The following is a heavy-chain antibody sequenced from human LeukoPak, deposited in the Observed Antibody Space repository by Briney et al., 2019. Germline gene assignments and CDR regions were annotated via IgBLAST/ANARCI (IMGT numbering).Heavy chain of an antibody. Sequence: GGSLRLSCAASGFTFSSYIMNWVRQAPGKGLEWVSSISSRSSQIYYADSVKGRFTISRDNAKNSLYLQMNSLRAEDTAVYYCARYSSGFDYWGQGTLVTVS. D-gene: IGHD3-22*01. CDR2: ISSRSSQI. J-gene: IGHJ4*02. V-gene: IGHV3-21*01. CDR1: GFTFSSYI. CDR3: ARYSSGFDY.